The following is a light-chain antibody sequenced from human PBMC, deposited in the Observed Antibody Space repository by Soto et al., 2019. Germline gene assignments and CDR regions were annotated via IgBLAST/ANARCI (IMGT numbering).Light chain of an antibody. Sequence: EIVWTQSPATLYLSPGERATLSCRASHSVSTYLAWYQQKPGQAPRLLIYDDSNRATGIPAKFSGSGSGTDLTLTISSLEPEDFADYDCQQCTNCPLTFAGVTKVEIK. J-gene: IGKJ4*01. CDR3: QQCTNCPLT. V-gene: IGKV3-11*01. CDR1: HSVSTY. CDR2: DDS.